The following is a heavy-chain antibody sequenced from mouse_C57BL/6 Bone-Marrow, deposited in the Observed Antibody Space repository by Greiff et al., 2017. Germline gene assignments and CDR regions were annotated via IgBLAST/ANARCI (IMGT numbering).Heavy chain of an antibody. Sequence: QVQLQQPGAELVKPGASVKMSCKASGYTFTSYWITWVKQRPGQGLEWVGDIYPGSGSTHYNEKFKSKATLTVDTSSSTAYLQLSSLTSEDSAVYYGARYPLLYYCAMDYWGQGTSVTVSS. CDR2: IYPGSGST. CDR1: GYTFTSYW. V-gene: IGHV1-55*01. CDR3: ARYPLLYYCAMDY. D-gene: IGHD1-1*01. J-gene: IGHJ4*01.